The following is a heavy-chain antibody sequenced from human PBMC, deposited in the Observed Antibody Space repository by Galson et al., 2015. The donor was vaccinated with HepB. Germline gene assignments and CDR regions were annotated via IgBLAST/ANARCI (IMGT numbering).Heavy chain of an antibody. CDR2: ISAYNGNT. J-gene: IGHJ3*02. D-gene: IGHD1-26*01. V-gene: IGHV1-18*03. Sequence: SVKVSCKASGYTFTSYGISWVRQAPGQGLEWMGWISAYNGNTNYAQKLQGRVTMTTDTSTSTAYMELRSLRSDDMAVYYCARDVSGRWELLLPQRYDAFDIWGQGTMVTVSS. CDR1: GYTFTSYG. CDR3: ARDVSGRWELLLPQRYDAFDI.